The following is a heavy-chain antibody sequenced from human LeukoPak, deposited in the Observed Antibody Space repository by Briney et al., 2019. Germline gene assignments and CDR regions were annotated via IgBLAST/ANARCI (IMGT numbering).Heavy chain of an antibody. J-gene: IGHJ4*02. CDR3: ARGPKKHMVRGVSLVDY. V-gene: IGHV1-2*02. CDR1: GYTFTGYY. CDR2: INPNSGGT. D-gene: IGHD3-10*01. Sequence: ASVKVSCKASGYTFTGYYMHWVRQAPGQGLEWMGWINPNSGGTNYAQKLQGRVTMTTDTSTSTAYMELRSLRSDDTAVYYCARGPKKHMVRGVSLVDYWGQGTLVTVSS.